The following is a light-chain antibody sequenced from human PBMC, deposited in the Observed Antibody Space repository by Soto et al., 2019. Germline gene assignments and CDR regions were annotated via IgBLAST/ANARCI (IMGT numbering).Light chain of an antibody. CDR3: MQALQTPRT. V-gene: IGKV2-28*01. Sequence: DIVMTQSPLSLPVTPGEPASISCRSSRSLLHSNGYNYLDWYLQKPGQSPQLLIYLGSNRASGVXDXXSGSGSGTDFTLKISRVEAEDVGVYYCMQALQTPRTFGQGTKVEIK. CDR1: RSLLHSNGYNY. J-gene: IGKJ1*01. CDR2: LGS.